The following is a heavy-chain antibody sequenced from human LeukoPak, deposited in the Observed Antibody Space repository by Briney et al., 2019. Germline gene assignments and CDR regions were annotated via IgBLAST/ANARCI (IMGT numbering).Heavy chain of an antibody. CDR1: GFIFRSYG. CDR3: AKMDWFDP. CDR2: IYKNGRER. Sequence: HAGGSLRLSCAASGFIFRSYGMNWVRQAPGKGLEWVSGIYKNGRERYGDSVKGRFTISRDNSKNTLYLQMNSLRAEDTAVYYCAKMDWFDPWGQGTLVTVSS. J-gene: IGHJ5*02. V-gene: IGHV3-23*05.